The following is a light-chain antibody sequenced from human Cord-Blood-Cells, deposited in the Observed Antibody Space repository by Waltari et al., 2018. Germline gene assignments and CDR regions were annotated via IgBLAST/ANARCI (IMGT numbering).Light chain of an antibody. V-gene: IGLV3-1*01. J-gene: IGLJ2*01. CDR2: QDS. CDR3: QAWDSSTAV. Sequence: SYELTQPPSVSVSPGQTASITCSGDTWGDNDACWYQQKPGQSPVLVIYQDSKRPSGIPERFSGSNSGNTATLTISGTQAMDEADDYCQAWDSSTAVFGGGTKLTVL. CDR1: TWGDND.